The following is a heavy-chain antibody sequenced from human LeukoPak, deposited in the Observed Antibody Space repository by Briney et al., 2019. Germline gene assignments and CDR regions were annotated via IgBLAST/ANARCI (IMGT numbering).Heavy chain of an antibody. CDR1: GLTLHDYA. V-gene: IGHV3-43*02. J-gene: IGHJ4*02. CDR2: ISADGGST. CDR3: AKESGKFDY. Sequence: GGSLILSCVASGLTLHDYAMHWVRQAPGKGLEWVSLISADGGSTFYADSVRGRFSISRDNSKNSLYLQMNSLRTEDTAMYYCAKESGKFDYWGQGTLVAVSS.